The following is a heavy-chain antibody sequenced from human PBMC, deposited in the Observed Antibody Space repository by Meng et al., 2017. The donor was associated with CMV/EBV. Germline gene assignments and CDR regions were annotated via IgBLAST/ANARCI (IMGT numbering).Heavy chain of an antibody. V-gene: IGHV4-39*01. D-gene: IGHD2-2*01. CDR1: GGSISSSSYY. J-gene: IGHJ5*02. CDR3: ARQDIVVVPAALPNWFDP. CDR2: IYYSGST. Sequence: GSLRLSCTVSGGSISSSSYYWGWIRQPPGKGLEWIGSIYYSGSTYYNPSLKSRVTISVDTSKNQFSLKLGSVTAADTAVYYCARQDIVVVPAALPNWFDPWGQGTLVTVSS.